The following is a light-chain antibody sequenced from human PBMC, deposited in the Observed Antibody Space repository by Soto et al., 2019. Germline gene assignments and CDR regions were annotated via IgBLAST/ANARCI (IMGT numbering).Light chain of an antibody. J-gene: IGLJ2*01. CDR2: DVS. CDR3: SSQRSIYLVV. V-gene: IGLV2-14*03. Sequence: QSALTQPASVSGTPGQSITISCTGTNSDVGAYNCVSWYQQHPGKAPKLMIYDVSSRPSGVSNRFSGSKSGNTASLTISGLQAEDADDYFCSSQRSIYLVVFGGGTQLTVL. CDR1: NSDVGAYNC.